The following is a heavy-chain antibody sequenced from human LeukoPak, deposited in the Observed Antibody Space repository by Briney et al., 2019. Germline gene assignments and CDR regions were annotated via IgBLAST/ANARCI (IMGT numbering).Heavy chain of an antibody. V-gene: IGHV1-18*01. D-gene: IGHD2-21*02. Sequence: ASVKVSCKASGYTFTSYGISWVRQAPGQGLEWMGWISGYNGNTNYEQKFQGRVTMTTDTSTSTAYMELRSLRSEDTAVYYCARIRAVVTASRRAFDIWGQGTMVTVSS. CDR2: ISGYNGNT. CDR3: ARIRAVVTASRRAFDI. CDR1: GYTFTSYG. J-gene: IGHJ3*02.